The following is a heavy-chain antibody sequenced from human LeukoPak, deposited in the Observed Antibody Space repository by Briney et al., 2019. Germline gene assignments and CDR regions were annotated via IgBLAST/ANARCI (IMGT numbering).Heavy chain of an antibody. CDR3: ARFSWADAFDI. D-gene: IGHD2-15*01. V-gene: IGHV4-61*10. Sequence: QGQLQESGPGLVKPSQTLSLTCTVPCGSISSGRHYWRLLHQPGREGRDWIGYISYSGSTNYNPSLKSRVTISVDTSKNQFSLKLSSVTAADTAVYYCARFSWADAFDIWGQGTMVTVSS. CDR2: ISYSGST. J-gene: IGHJ3*02. CDR1: CGSISSGRHY.